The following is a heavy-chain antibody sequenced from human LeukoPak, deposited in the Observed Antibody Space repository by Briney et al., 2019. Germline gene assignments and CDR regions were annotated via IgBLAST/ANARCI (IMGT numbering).Heavy chain of an antibody. CDR3: AKAQILVTELFFDY. D-gene: IGHD2-21*02. CDR1: GFTFSSYA. J-gene: IGHJ4*02. Sequence: QSGGSLRLSCAASGFTFSSYAMSWVRQAPGKGLEWVSAISGSGGSTYYADSVKGRFTISRDNSKNTLYLQMNSLRAEDTAVYYCAKAQILVTELFFDYWGQGTLVTVSS. V-gene: IGHV3-23*01. CDR2: ISGSGGST.